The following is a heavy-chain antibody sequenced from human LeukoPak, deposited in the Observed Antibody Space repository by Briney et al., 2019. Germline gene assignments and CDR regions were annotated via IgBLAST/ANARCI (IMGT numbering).Heavy chain of an antibody. CDR3: ARHVVGATTYYFDY. CDR1: GYTFTSYG. Sequence: GASVTVSCKASGYTFTSYGISWVRQAPGQGLEWMGWISAYNGNTNYALKLQGRVTMTTDTSTSTAYMELRSLRSDDTAVYYCARHVVGATTYYFDYWGQGTLVTVSS. V-gene: IGHV1-18*01. D-gene: IGHD1-26*01. J-gene: IGHJ4*02. CDR2: ISAYNGNT.